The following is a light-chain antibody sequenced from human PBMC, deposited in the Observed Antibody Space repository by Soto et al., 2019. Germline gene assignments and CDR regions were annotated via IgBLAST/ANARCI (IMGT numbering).Light chain of an antibody. Sequence: EIVLTQSPGTLSLSPGERPTLSCRASQSVSSNLAWYQQKPGQXPRXXIYGASNRATGIPDRFSGSGSGTDLTLTISRLEPEDFEVYYCQQYGRSSWTFGQGTKVDIK. V-gene: IGKV3-20*01. CDR2: GAS. CDR3: QQYGRSSWT. J-gene: IGKJ1*01. CDR1: QSVSSN.